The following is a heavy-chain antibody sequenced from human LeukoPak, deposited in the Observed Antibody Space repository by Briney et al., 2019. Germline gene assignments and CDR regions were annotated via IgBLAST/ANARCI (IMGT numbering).Heavy chain of an antibody. Sequence: ASVKVSCKASGYTFTSYGISWVRQAPGQGLEWMGWISAYNGNTNYAQKLQGRVTMTTDTSTSTAYMELRSLRSDDTAVYYCARGRYCSGGSCCWTAGFDPWGQGTLVTVSS. CDR2: ISAYNGNT. D-gene: IGHD2-15*01. CDR1: GYTFTSYG. V-gene: IGHV1-18*01. J-gene: IGHJ5*02. CDR3: ARGRYCSGGSCCWTAGFDP.